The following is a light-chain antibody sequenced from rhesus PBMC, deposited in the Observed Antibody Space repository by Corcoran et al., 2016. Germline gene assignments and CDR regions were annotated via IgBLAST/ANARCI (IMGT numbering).Light chain of an antibody. CDR1: ESVGSS. V-gene: IGKV3-40*03. Sequence: EIVMTQSPATLSLSPGETATLSCRASESVGSSLAWYQQKPGQVPKLLVHSAYFRATGIPYRVSGSGSRTEFTLTISSLEPGDVGGYHCQQYNDLVTFGPGTKLDIK. J-gene: IGKJ3*01. CDR3: QQYNDLVT. CDR2: SAY.